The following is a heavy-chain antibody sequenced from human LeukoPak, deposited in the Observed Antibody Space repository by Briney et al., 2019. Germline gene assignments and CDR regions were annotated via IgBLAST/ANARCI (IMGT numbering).Heavy chain of an antibody. V-gene: IGHV1-69*13. Sequence: SVKVSCKASGGTFSSYAISWVRQAPGQGLERMGGIIPIFGTANYAQKFQGRVTITADESTGTAYTELSSLRSEDTAVYYCARDGSDYSNYPYFDYWGQGTLVTVSS. D-gene: IGHD4-11*01. CDR3: ARDGSDYSNYPYFDY. J-gene: IGHJ4*02. CDR1: GGTFSSYA. CDR2: IIPIFGTA.